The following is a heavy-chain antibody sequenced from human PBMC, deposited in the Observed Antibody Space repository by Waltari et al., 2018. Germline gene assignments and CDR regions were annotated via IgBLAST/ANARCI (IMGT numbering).Heavy chain of an antibody. V-gene: IGHV1-69*04. Sequence: QVQLVQSGAEVKKPGSSVKVSCKASGGTFSSYAISWVRQAPGQGLEWMGGSSPILGIANYAQKFQGRVTITADESTSTAYMELSSLRSEDTAVYYCARDLRGSGWLGYMDVWGKGTTVTVSS. CDR3: ARDLRGSGWLGYMDV. CDR1: GGTFSSYA. CDR2: SSPILGIA. D-gene: IGHD6-19*01. J-gene: IGHJ6*03.